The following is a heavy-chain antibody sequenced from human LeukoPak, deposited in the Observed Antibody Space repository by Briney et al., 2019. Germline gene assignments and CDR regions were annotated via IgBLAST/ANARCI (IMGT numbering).Heavy chain of an antibody. Sequence: SETLSLTCTVSGGSISSYYWSWIRQPPGKGLEWIGYIYYSGSTNYNPSLKSRVTISVDASKNQFSLKLSSVTAADTAVYYCARHSLHRVVAASFPPLYNWFDPWGQGTLVTVSS. CDR2: IYYSGST. CDR1: GGSISSYY. J-gene: IGHJ5*02. CDR3: ARHSLHRVVAASFPPLYNWFDP. D-gene: IGHD2-15*01. V-gene: IGHV4-59*08.